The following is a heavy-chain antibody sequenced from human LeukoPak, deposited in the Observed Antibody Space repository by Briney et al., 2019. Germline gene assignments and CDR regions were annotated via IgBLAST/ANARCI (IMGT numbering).Heavy chain of an antibody. V-gene: IGHV4-34*01. D-gene: IGHD5-18*01. CDR1: GGSFSGYY. Sequence: SETLSLTCAVYGGSFSGYYWSWIRQPPGKGLEWIGEINHSRSTNYNPSLRSRVTISVDTSKNQFSLRLRSVTAADTAVYYCAPRGDIEHSYGYGKWFDPWGQGTRVTVSS. J-gene: IGHJ5*02. CDR2: INHSRST. CDR3: APRGDIEHSYGYGKWFDP.